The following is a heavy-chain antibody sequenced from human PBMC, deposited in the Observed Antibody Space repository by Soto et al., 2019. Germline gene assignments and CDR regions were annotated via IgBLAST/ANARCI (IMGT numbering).Heavy chain of an antibody. J-gene: IGHJ6*02. D-gene: IGHD3-22*01. CDR3: ARDLRTYYYDSSGYYGDYYGMDV. V-gene: IGHV1-69*13. CDR1: GGTFGRYA. CDR2: IIPIFGTA. Sequence: SVKVYCKASGGTFGRYAISWVRQAPGQGLEWMGGIIPIFGTANYAQKFQGRVTITADESTSTAYMELSSLRSEDTAVYYCARDLRTYYYDSSGYYGDYYGMDVWG.